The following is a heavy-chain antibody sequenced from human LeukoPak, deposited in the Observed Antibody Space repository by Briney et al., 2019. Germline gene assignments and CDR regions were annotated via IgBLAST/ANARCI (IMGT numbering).Heavy chain of an antibody. D-gene: IGHD5-18*01. Sequence: GGSLRLSCAASEFSVGSNYMTWVRQAPGKGLEWVSLIYSGGSTYYADSVKGRFTISRDNSKNTLYLQMGSLRAEDMAVYYCARAGYNYWGQGTLVTVSS. J-gene: IGHJ4*02. CDR3: ARAGYNY. CDR2: IYSGGST. CDR1: EFSVGSNY. V-gene: IGHV3-66*01.